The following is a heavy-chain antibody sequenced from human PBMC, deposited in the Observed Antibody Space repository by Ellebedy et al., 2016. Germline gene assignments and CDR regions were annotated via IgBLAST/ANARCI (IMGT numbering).Heavy chain of an antibody. D-gene: IGHD1-14*01. CDR3: AYQPKEGPHYGMDV. J-gene: IGHJ6*02. V-gene: IGHV3-64*01. CDR2: ISSNGGST. CDR1: GFTFSSYA. Sequence: GGSLRLSXAASGFTFSSYAMHWVRQAPGKGLEYVSAISSNGGSTYYANSVKGRFTISRDNSKNTLYLQMGSLRAEDMAVYYCAYQPKEGPHYGMDVWGQGTTVTVSS.